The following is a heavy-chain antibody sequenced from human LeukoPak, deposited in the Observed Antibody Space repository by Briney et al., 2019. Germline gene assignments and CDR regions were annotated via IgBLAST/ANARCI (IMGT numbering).Heavy chain of an antibody. CDR1: GFTFSSYG. CDR3: AKDEATVTTNWFDP. J-gene: IGHJ5*02. V-gene: IGHV3-30*18. Sequence: GGSQRLSCAASGFTFSSYGMHWVRQAPGKGLEWVAVISYDGSNKYYADSVKGRFTISRDNSKNTLYLQMNSLRAEDTAVYYCAKDEATVTTNWFDPWGQGTLVTVSS. D-gene: IGHD4-17*01. CDR2: ISYDGSNK.